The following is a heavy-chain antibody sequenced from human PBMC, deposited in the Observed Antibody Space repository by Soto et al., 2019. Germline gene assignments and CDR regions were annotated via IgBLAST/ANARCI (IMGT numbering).Heavy chain of an antibody. CDR2: ISSSSSYI. CDR3: ARDSILRFLEWSAFDI. J-gene: IGHJ3*02. D-gene: IGHD3-3*01. Sequence: GGSLRLSCAASGFTFSSYSMNWVRQAPGKGLEWVSSISSSSSYIYYADSVKGRFTISRDNAKISLYLQINSLRAEDTAVYYCARDSILRFLEWSAFDIWGQGTMVTVSS. V-gene: IGHV3-21*01. CDR1: GFTFSSYS.